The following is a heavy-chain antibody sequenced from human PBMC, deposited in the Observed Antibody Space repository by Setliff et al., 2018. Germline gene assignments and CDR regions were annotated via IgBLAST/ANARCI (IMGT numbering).Heavy chain of an antibody. Sequence: SESLSLTCAVYGGSFSGYYWSWIRQHPGKGLEWIGEINHSGSTNYNPSLKSRVTISVDTSKNQFSLKLSSVTAADTSVYYCASEPSDSSSWPVIGYWGQGTLVTVSS. CDR2: INHSGST. CDR3: ASEPSDSSSWPVIGY. CDR1: GGSFSGYY. J-gene: IGHJ4*02. D-gene: IGHD6-13*01. V-gene: IGHV4-34*01.